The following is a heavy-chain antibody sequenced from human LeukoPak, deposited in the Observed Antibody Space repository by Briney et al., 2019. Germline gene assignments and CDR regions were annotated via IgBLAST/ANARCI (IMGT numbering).Heavy chain of an antibody. V-gene: IGHV1-18*01. J-gene: IGHJ4*02. Sequence: AASVKVSCKASGYSFTSYGMTWVRQVPGQGLEWVGWISTESGNTKYAEYLQGRVTMTRDTSTSTVYMELRSLTSEDAAVYYCARDKDWDLDYWGQGTRVTVSS. CDR3: ARDKDWDLDY. CDR2: ISTESGNT. D-gene: IGHD1-26*01. CDR1: GYSFTSYG.